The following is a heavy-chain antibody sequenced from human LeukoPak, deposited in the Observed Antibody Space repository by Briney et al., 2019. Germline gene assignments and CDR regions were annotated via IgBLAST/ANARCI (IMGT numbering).Heavy chain of an antibody. CDR3: ARGNSGYYFSPLGY. J-gene: IGHJ4*02. CDR2: INHSGST. V-gene: IGHV4-34*01. Sequence: PGGSLRLSCAASGFTFSSYSMNWVRQPPGKGLEWIGEINHSGSTNYNPSLKSRVTISVDTSKNQFSLKLSSVTAADTAVYYCARGNSGYYFSPLGYWGQGTLVTVSS. D-gene: IGHD3-22*01. CDR1: GFTFSSYS.